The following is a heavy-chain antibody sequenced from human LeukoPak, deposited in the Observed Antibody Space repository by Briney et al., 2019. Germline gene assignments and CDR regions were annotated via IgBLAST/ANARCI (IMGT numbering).Heavy chain of an antibody. Sequence: GASVKVSCKASGYTFNTYGITWVRQAPGQGLEWMGWISGYNGKTKYAQKLQDRVTMTTDTSTTTAYMELRSLRFDDMAVYYCARGMRLVTEGWFFDYWGQGTLVTVSS. CDR1: GYTFNTYG. CDR2: ISGYNGKT. D-gene: IGHD1-14*01. V-gene: IGHV1-18*03. J-gene: IGHJ4*02. CDR3: ARGMRLVTEGWFFDY.